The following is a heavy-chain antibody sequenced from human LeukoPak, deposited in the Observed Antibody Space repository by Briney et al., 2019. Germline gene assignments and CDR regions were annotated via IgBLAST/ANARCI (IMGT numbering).Heavy chain of an antibody. D-gene: IGHD2-21*01. CDR1: GDSINSDY. CDR3: ARGYYYFDY. J-gene: IGHJ4*02. Sequence: SETLSLTCTVSGDSINSDYWNWIRQPPGKGLEWIGYVYYSGSVNCNPSLKSRVTISVDTSKRQFSLTLSSVTAADTAVYYCARGYYYFDYWGQGTLVTVSS. V-gene: IGHV4-59*01. CDR2: VYYSGSV.